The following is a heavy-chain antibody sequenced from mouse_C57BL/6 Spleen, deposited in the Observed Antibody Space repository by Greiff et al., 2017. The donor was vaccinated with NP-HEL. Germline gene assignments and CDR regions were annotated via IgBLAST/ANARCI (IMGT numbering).Heavy chain of an antibody. Sequence: EVKLVESEGGLVQPGSSMKLSCTASGFTFSDYYMAWVRQVPEKGLEWVANINYDGSSTYYLDSLKSRFIISRDNAKNILYLQMSSLKSEDTATNYCAREDGSSYYFDYWGQGTTLTVSS. J-gene: IGHJ2*01. D-gene: IGHD1-1*01. CDR3: AREDGSSYYFDY. V-gene: IGHV5-16*01. CDR1: GFTFSDYY. CDR2: INYDGSST.